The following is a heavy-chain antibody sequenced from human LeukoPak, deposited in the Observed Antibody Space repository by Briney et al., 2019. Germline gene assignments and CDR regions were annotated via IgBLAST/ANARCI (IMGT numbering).Heavy chain of an antibody. CDR3: AREISRFGV. D-gene: IGHD3-16*01. V-gene: IGHV3-66*01. J-gene: IGHJ4*02. CDR2: IYTGGTT. CDR1: GFTVSSSNY. Sequence: GGSLRLSCAASGFTVSSSNYMNWVRQAPGKGLEWVSGIYTGGTTYYTDSVKGRFAISRDNPNNTLYLQMHSLRAEDTAVYYCAREISRFGVWGQGTLVTVSS.